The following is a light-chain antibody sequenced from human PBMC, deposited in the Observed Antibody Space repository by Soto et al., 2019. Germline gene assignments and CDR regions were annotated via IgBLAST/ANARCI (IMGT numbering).Light chain of an antibody. Sequence: PGERVTLSCRASQSVSSSYLTWYQQKPGQAPRLLIYGASTRATGIPARFSGSGSGTDFTLTISSLQPEDFAVYYCQQDYNLPWTFGPGTKVEIK. CDR1: QSVSSSY. CDR2: GAS. CDR3: QQDYNLPWT. J-gene: IGKJ1*01. V-gene: IGKV3D-7*01.